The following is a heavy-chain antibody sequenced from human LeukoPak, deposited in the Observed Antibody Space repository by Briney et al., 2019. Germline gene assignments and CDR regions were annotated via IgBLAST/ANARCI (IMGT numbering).Heavy chain of an antibody. J-gene: IGHJ4*02. CDR1: GFTVSSNY. Sequence: PGGSLRLSCAASGFTVSSNYMSWVRQAPGKGLEWVSVIYSGGTTYYADSVKGRFTISRDNSKNTLHLQMNSLRAEDTAVYYCARGSGVQVWSSLDYWGQGTLVTVSS. V-gene: IGHV3-66*01. CDR3: ARGSGVQVWSSLDY. D-gene: IGHD5-18*01. CDR2: IYSGGTT.